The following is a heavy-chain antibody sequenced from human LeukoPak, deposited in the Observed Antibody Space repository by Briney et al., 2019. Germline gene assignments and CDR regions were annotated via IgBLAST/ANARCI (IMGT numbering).Heavy chain of an antibody. J-gene: IGHJ4*02. V-gene: IGHV3-30*18. Sequence: GRSLRLSCAASGFTFSSYGVHWVRQAPGKGLEWVAIISYDGSNNYYADSVKGRFTISRDNSKNTVYLQMNSLKDEDTAVYYCAKGSSGWYYPQFDYWGQGTLVTVSS. D-gene: IGHD6-19*01. CDR1: GFTFSSYG. CDR2: ISYDGSNN. CDR3: AKGSSGWYYPQFDY.